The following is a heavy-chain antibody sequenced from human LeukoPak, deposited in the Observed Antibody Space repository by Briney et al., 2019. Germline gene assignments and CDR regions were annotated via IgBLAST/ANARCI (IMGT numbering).Heavy chain of an antibody. J-gene: IGHJ4*02. Sequence: GGSLRLSCAASGFTLNNYWMGWVRQAPGRGLEWVANINQDGSEKYYVDSVKGRFTISRDNAKNSLYLQMNSLRAEDTAVYYCAKVYDFWSGSNTYYFDYWGQGTLVTVSS. V-gene: IGHV3-7*03. CDR1: GFTLNNYW. CDR2: INQDGSEK. D-gene: IGHD3-3*01. CDR3: AKVYDFWSGSNTYYFDY.